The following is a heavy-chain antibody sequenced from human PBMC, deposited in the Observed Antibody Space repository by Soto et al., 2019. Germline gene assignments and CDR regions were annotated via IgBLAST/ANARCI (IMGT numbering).Heavy chain of an antibody. CDR3: ARDSGAYFDD. D-gene: IGHD3-10*01. Sequence: ASVKVSCKTSGYTFSTYATHWVRQAPGQRLEWMGWINTGNGNTKHSQKFQGRVTITRDTSASTDYMELSSLRSEDTAVYYCARDSGAYFDDWGQGTLVTVSS. CDR1: GYTFSTYA. V-gene: IGHV1-3*04. CDR2: INTGNGNT. J-gene: IGHJ4*02.